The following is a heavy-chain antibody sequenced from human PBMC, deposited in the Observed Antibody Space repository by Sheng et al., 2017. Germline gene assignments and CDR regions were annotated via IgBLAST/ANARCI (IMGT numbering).Heavy chain of an antibody. J-gene: IGHJ5*02. V-gene: IGHV1-69*05. CDR2: LIPVIGTP. Sequence: QVQLVQSGAEVKKPGSSVKVSCKASGGSFSNFAITWVRQAPGQGLEWMGGLIPVIGTPNYAQRFQGRVTISTDESTNTAYMELRGLRSDDTAVYYCARWLTVTTVGGGTDPSGRGNPTVIVSS. CDR3: ARWLTVTTVGGGTDP. D-gene: IGHD4-17*01. CDR1: GGSFSNFA.